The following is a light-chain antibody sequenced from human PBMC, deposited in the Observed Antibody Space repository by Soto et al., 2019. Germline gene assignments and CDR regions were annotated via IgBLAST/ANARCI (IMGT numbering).Light chain of an antibody. V-gene: IGKV1-5*01. CDR3: QQYYSYPRT. CDR1: QSVSNW. CDR2: EVS. Sequence: DLQLTQSPSFLSASVGDRVTITCRARQSVSNWLSWYQPKPGKAPNFLIYEVSSLQCGVPSRFSGSGSGTDFTLTISCLQSEDFATYYCQQYYSYPRTFGQGTKVDIK. J-gene: IGKJ1*01.